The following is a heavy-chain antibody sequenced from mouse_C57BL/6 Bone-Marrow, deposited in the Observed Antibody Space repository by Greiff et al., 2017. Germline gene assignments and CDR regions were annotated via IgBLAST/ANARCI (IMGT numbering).Heavy chain of an antibody. CDR1: GYTFTSYW. Sequence: QVHVKQPGAELVKPGASVKLSCKASGYTFTSYWMQWVKQRPGQGLEWIGEIDPSDSYTNYNQKLKGKATLTVDTSSSPAYMQLSSLTSENSAIYYCAREEAYYGSSRAWFAYWGQGTLVTVAA. CDR3: AREEAYYGSSRAWFAY. V-gene: IGHV1-50*01. D-gene: IGHD1-1*01. CDR2: IDPSDSYT. J-gene: IGHJ3*01.